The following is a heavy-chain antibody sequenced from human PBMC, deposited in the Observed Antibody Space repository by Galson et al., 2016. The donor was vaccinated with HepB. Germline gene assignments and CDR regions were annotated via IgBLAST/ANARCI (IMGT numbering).Heavy chain of an antibody. Sequence: SVKVSCKASGGTFSSYTISWVRQAPGQGLEWMGRIIPIFGTANYAQKFQGRVTITADESTTTAYMGLSSLRSEDTAMYYCARYSGRYPYYYYFGMDVWGQGTTVTVSS. J-gene: IGHJ6*02. CDR3: ARYSGRYPYYYYFGMDV. V-gene: IGHV1-69*13. CDR2: IIPIFGTA. D-gene: IGHD1-26*01. CDR1: GGTFSSYT.